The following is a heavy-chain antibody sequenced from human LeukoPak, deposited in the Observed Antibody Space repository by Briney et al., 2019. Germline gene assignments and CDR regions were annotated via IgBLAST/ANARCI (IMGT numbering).Heavy chain of an antibody. D-gene: IGHD3-3*01. CDR2: ISSSSSYI. CDR1: GFTFSSYS. CDR3: AREILVITIFGVELKGPFDY. V-gene: IGHV3-21*05. Sequence: GGSLRLSCAASGFTFSSYSMNWVRQAPGKGLEWVSYISSSSSYIYYADSVKGRFTISRDNAKNSLYLQMNSLRAEDTAVYYCAREILVITIFGVELKGPFDYWGQGTLVTVSS. J-gene: IGHJ4*02.